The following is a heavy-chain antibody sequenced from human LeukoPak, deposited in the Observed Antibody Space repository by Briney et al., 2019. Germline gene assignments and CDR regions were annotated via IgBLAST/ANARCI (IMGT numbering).Heavy chain of an antibody. CDR2: IYYSGST. CDR1: GGSISSRSYY. J-gene: IGHJ6*02. CDR3: TTDPDYYYYGMDV. V-gene: IGHV4-39*01. Sequence: SETLSLTCTVSGGSISSRSYYWGWIRQPPGKGLEWIGSIYYSGSTYYNPSLKSRVTISVDTSKNQFSLKLSSVTAADTAVYYCTTDPDYYYYGMDVWGQGTTVTVSS. D-gene: IGHD4-17*01.